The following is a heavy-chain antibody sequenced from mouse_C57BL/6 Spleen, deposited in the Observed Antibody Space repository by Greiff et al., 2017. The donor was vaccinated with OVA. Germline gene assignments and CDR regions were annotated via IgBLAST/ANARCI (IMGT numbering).Heavy chain of an antibody. Sequence: VQLQQSGTVLARPGASVKMSCKTSGYTFTSYWMHWVKQRPGQGLEWIGAIYPGNSDTSYNQKIKGKAKLTAVTSASTAYMELSSMTNEESAVYYCTRGEDCYFDYWGQGTTLTVSA. CDR3: TRGEDCYFDY. V-gene: IGHV1-5*01. CDR1: GYTFTSYW. J-gene: IGHJ2*01. CDR2: IYPGNSDT.